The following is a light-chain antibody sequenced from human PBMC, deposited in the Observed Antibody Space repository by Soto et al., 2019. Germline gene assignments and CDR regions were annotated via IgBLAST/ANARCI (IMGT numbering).Light chain of an antibody. V-gene: IGLV3-1*01. CDR2: DT. CDR1: KLGNKY. J-gene: IGLJ1*01. CDR3: QAWDSSYV. Sequence: SYELTQPPSVSVSPGQTATIPCSGDKLGNKYTSWYQQDTRQPSGIPERFSGSNTGNTATLTIRGTQAMDEADYYCQAWDSSYVFGTGTKLTVL.